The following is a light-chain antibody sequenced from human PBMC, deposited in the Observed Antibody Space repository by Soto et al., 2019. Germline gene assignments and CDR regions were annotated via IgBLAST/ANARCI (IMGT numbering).Light chain of an antibody. J-gene: IGKJ1*01. CDR3: QYYDNYSWT. CDR1: QSIGVW. CDR2: KTS. V-gene: IGKV1-5*03. Sequence: DIQLTQSPSTLSASVGDRVTITCRASQSIGVWLTWYQQKPGKALKFLIYKTSTLESGVPSRFSGSGSGTEFTLTISSLQPDDFATYHCQYYDNYSWTFGQGTKVEIK.